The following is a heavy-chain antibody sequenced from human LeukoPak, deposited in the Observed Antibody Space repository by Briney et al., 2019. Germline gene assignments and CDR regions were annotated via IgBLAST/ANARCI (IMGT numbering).Heavy chain of an antibody. J-gene: IGHJ4*02. Sequence: SETLSLTCTVSGSSISSGDYYWNWIRQPAGEGLVWIGRSSTSGSTSYNPSFKSRVTISVDTSKNQFSLKLSSVTAADTAVYYCARGGWFGELLNFDYWGQGTLVTVSS. CDR1: GSSISSGDYY. CDR3: ARGGWFGELLNFDY. D-gene: IGHD3-10*01. CDR2: SSTSGST. V-gene: IGHV4-61*02.